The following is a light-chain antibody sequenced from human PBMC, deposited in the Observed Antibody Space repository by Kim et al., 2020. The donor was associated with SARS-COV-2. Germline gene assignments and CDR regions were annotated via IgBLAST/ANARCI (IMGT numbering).Light chain of an antibody. CDR3: CSFAGINTFYV. V-gene: IGLV2-23*02. J-gene: IGLJ1*01. CDR1: NTDVGRYNR. CDR2: DVT. Sequence: QSALTQPASVSGSPGQSITISCTGTNTDVGRYNRVSWYQQHPGKAPKLLIFDVTQRPSGVSARFSGSKSGNTASLTISGLQAEDEADYYCCSFAGINTFYVFGTGTKVTV.